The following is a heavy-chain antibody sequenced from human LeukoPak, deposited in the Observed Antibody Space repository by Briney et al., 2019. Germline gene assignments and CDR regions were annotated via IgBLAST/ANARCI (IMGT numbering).Heavy chain of an antibody. CDR2: IGTAGDT. CDR3: ARGFNRDVLRYFDWSATPQEYYFDY. Sequence: TGGSLRLSCAASGFTFSSYDMHWVRQATGKGLEWVSAIGTAGDTYYPGSVKGRFTISRENAKNSLYLQMNSLRAGDTAVYYCARGFNRDVLRYFDWSATPQEYYFDYWGQGTLVTVSS. J-gene: IGHJ4*02. V-gene: IGHV3-13*01. CDR1: GFTFSSYD. D-gene: IGHD3-9*01.